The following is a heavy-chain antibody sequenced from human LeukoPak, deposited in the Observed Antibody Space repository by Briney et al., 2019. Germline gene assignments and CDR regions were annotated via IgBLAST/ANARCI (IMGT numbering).Heavy chain of an antibody. V-gene: IGHV3-69-1*01. CDR1: GFTFSLYP. D-gene: IGHD4-23*01. Sequence: PGGSLRLSCVASGFTFSLYPMNWVRQAPGKGLEWISHIRDNGDTYYADSVKGRFTISRDNAKNSLFLQMNSLRAEDTAVYYCARDDRWGFDIWGQGTLVTVSS. J-gene: IGHJ4*02. CDR3: ARDDRWGFDI. CDR2: IRDNGDT.